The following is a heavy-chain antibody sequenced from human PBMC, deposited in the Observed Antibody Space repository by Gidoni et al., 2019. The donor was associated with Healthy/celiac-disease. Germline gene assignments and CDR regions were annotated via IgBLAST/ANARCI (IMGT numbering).Heavy chain of an antibody. V-gene: IGHV3-72*01. CDR3: ARLYDSSGYYDY. CDR2: TRNKANSYTP. J-gene: IGHJ4*02. CDR1: GFSFRDYY. Sequence: EVQRVGAGGDLVQRWGYRRLSCAASGFSFRDYYMDWVRQARGKGLEWVGRTRNKANSYTPEYAASVTGRFTISRADSKNSLYLQMHSLKTEDTAVYYCARLYDSSGYYDYWGQGTLVTVSS. D-gene: IGHD3-22*01.